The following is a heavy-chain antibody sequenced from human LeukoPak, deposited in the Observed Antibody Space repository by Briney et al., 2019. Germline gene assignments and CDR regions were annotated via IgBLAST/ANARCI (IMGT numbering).Heavy chain of an antibody. CDR3: ARKEGTH. CDR2: MYYSGST. J-gene: IGHJ4*02. Sequence: SETLSLTCTVSGGSISSSSYYWGWIRQPPGKGLEWIGYMYYSGSTNYNPSLKSRVTMSVDTSKNQFSLKLSSVTAADTAVYYCARKEGTHWGQGTLVTVSS. D-gene: IGHD1-1*01. V-gene: IGHV4-61*05. CDR1: GGSISSSSYY.